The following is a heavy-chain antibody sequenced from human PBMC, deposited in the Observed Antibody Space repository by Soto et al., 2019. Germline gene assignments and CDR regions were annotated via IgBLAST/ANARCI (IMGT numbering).Heavy chain of an antibody. V-gene: IGHV3-33*01. D-gene: IGHD3-22*01. CDR3: ARDRLYASSGYTFDY. J-gene: IGHJ4*02. CDR1: GFTFSSYG. Sequence: QVQLVESGGGVVQPGRSLRLSCAASGFTFSSYGMHWVRQAPGKGLEWVAVIWYDGSNKYYADSVKGRFTISRDNSKNTLYLQMNSLRAEDTAVYYCARDRLYASSGYTFDYWGQGTLVTVSS. CDR2: IWYDGSNK.